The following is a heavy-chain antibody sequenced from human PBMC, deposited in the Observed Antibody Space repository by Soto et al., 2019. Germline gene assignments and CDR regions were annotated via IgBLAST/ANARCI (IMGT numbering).Heavy chain of an antibody. CDR3: ARDWGPYYGSGSYYYYYGMDV. V-gene: IGHV1-2*04. Sequence: ASVKVSCKASGYTFTGYYMHCVRQAPGQGLEWMGWINPNSGGTNYAQKFQGWVTMTRDTSISTAYMELSRLRSDDTAVYYCARDWGPYYGSGSYYYYYGMDVWGQGTTVTVSS. J-gene: IGHJ6*02. D-gene: IGHD3-10*01. CDR2: INPNSGGT. CDR1: GYTFTGYY.